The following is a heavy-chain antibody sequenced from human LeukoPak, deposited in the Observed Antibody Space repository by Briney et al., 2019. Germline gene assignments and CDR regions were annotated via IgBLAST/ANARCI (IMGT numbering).Heavy chain of an antibody. V-gene: IGHV4-39*07. CDR2: IYYSGST. Sequence: SETLSLTCTVSGDSVSSSSYYWGWIRQPPGKGLEWIGSIYYSGSTYYNPSLKSRVTISVDTSKNQFSLKLSSVTAADTAVYYCARAVSGYSYGTNWFDPWGQGTLVTVSS. D-gene: IGHD5-18*01. CDR1: GDSVSSSSYY. J-gene: IGHJ5*02. CDR3: ARAVSGYSYGTNWFDP.